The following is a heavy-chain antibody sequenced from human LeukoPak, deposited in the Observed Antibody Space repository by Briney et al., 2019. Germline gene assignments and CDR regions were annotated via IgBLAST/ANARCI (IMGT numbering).Heavy chain of an antibody. J-gene: IGHJ5*02. CDR3: AREVTMIVVVITANWFDP. CDR1: GFTFSSYS. D-gene: IGHD3-22*01. V-gene: IGHV3-21*01. CDR2: ISSSSSYI. Sequence: PGGSLRLSCAASGFTFSSYSMNWVRQAPGKGLEWVSSISSSSSYIYYADSVKGRFTISRDNAKNSLYLQMNSLRAEDTAVYYCAREVTMIVVVITANWFDPWGQGTLVTVSS.